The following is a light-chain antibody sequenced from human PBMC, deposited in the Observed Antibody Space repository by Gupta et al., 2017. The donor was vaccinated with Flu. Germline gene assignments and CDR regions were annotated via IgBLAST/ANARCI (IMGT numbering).Light chain of an antibody. CDR3: QQYAATPFT. CDR1: QSVFFGSNKNNY. V-gene: IGKV4-1*01. CDR2: WAS. Sequence: DIVMTQSPDSLTVSLGERATINCKSSQSVFFGSNKNNYLAWYQQKPGQPPKLLIHWASARESGVPDRFSGSGSGTDFTLTISSLQAEDVAVYYCQQYAATPFTFGPGTKVDIK. J-gene: IGKJ3*01.